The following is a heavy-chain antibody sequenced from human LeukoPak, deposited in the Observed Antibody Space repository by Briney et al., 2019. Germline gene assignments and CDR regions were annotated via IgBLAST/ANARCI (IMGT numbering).Heavy chain of an antibody. J-gene: IGHJ3*02. CDR1: GGSISSWY. CDR2: IYYSGST. D-gene: IGHD1-14*01. CDR3: ARTGVNAFDI. Sequence: SETLSLTCTVSGGSISSWYWSWIRQPPGKGLEWIGYIYYSGSTNYNPSLKSRVTISVDTSKNQFSLKLSSVTAADTAVYYCARTGVNAFDIWGQGTMVTVSS. V-gene: IGHV4-59*01.